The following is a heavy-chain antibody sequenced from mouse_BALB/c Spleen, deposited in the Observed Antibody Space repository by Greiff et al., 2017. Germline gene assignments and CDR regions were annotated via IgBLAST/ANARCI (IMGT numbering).Heavy chain of an antibody. Sequence: QVQLKQSGPGLVAPSQSLSITCTVSGFSLTSYGVHWVRQPPGKGLEWLGVIWAGGSTNYNSALMSRLSISKDNSKSQVFLKMNSLQTDDTAMYYCARDGVRPLAYWGQGTLVTVSA. CDR1: GFSLTSYG. D-gene: IGHD1-2*01. V-gene: IGHV2-9*02. J-gene: IGHJ3*01. CDR3: ARDGVRPLAY. CDR2: IWAGGST.